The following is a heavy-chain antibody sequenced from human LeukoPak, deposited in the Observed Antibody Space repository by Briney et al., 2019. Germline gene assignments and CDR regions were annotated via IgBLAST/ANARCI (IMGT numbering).Heavy chain of an antibody. D-gene: IGHD1-7*01. CDR1: GFTLSTFP. V-gene: IGHV3-21*01. CDR2: ISVGDSAI. Sequence: GGSLRLSCAASGFTLSTFPMNWVRQTPGKGLDWVSAISVGDSAIYYTDSVTGRFTISIDNPKRSLYLQMNILIAEDTAVYYCARRTFPNDAFDVWGQGTVVTVSS. CDR3: ARRTFPNDAFDV. J-gene: IGHJ3*01.